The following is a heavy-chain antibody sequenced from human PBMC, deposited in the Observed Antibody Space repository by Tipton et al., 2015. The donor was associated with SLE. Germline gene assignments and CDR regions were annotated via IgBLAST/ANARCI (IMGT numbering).Heavy chain of an antibody. V-gene: IGHV4-34*01. CDR1: GGSFSGYY. CDR3: ARGGGQQGRAFDI. D-gene: IGHD6-13*01. CDR2: INHSGST. J-gene: IGHJ3*02. Sequence: LRLSCAVYGGSFSGYYWSWIRQPPGKGLEWIGEINHSGSTNYNPSLKSRVTISVDTSKNQFSLKLSSVTAADTAVYYCARGGGQQGRAFDIWGQGTMVTVSS.